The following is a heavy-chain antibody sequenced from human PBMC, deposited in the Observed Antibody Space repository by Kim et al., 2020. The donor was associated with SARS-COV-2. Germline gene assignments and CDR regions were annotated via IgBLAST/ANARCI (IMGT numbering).Heavy chain of an antibody. D-gene: IGHD3-3*01. J-gene: IGHJ3*02. CDR3: ARVELLFLEWTILPAPGAFDT. V-gene: IGHV4-31*03. CDR2: IYYSGST. CDR1: GGSISSGGYY. Sequence: SETLSLTCTVSGGSISSGGYYWSWIRQHPGKGLEWIGYIYYSGSTYYNPSLESRVTISVDTSKNQFPLKLSSVTDADTAVYYCARVELLFLEWTILPAPGAFDTWGQGTMGTVFS.